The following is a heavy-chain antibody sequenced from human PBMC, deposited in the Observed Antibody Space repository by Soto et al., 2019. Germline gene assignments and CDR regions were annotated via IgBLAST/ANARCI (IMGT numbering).Heavy chain of an antibody. CDR1: GFTFSSYG. CDR3: ARDSLRVRGVFESPFDP. Sequence: QPGGSLRLSCAASGFTFSSYGMHWVRQAPGKGLEWVAVIWYDGSNKYYADSVKGRLTISRDNSKNTLYLQMNSLRAEDTAVYYCARDSLRVRGVFESPFDPWGQGTLVTVSS. CDR2: IWYDGSNK. V-gene: IGHV3-33*01. J-gene: IGHJ5*02. D-gene: IGHD3-10*01.